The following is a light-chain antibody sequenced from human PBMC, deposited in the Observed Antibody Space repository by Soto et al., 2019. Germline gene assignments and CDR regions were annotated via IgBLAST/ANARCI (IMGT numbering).Light chain of an antibody. J-gene: IGKJ3*01. V-gene: IGKV3-11*01. CDR3: QQRTNWLFT. CDR2: DAS. Sequence: LTQSPASLSLSPGERATLSCRASQTVGISLAWYQHKPGQPPRLLLYDASKRATGIPARFGGSGSGTAFTLTISSLEPEDFAVYYCQQRTNWLFTFGPGTKVDIK. CDR1: QTVGIS.